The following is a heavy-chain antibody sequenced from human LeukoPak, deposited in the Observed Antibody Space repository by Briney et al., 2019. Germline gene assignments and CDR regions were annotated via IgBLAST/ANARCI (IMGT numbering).Heavy chain of an antibody. V-gene: IGHV1-18*01. CDR1: GYTFTNYA. CDR2: ISVYTGNT. J-gene: IGHJ6*03. CDR3: ARQYVDRGGASYYMDV. Sequence: ASVKVSCKASGYTFTNYAISWVRQAPGQGLEWMGWISVYTGNTNYAQKVQGRVTMTTDTSTNTAYMELRSLRSDDTAVYYCARQYVDRGGASYYMDVWGKGTTVTVSS. D-gene: IGHD1-26*01.